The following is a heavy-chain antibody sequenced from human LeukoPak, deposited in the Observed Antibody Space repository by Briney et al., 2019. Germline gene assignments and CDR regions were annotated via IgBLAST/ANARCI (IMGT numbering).Heavy chain of an antibody. CDR3: ARGDGACGHLGY. Sequence: PGGSLRLSCGVCSHTVSSNYMLWARQAPGKGLEWVSIIYSGGSAYYADSVKGRFTISRDNPKNTLYLQMNSLRAEDTAVYYCARGDGACGHLGYWGQGTLVSVSS. D-gene: IGHD1-26*01. CDR1: SHTVSSNY. J-gene: IGHJ4*02. V-gene: IGHV3-66*01. CDR2: IYSGGSA.